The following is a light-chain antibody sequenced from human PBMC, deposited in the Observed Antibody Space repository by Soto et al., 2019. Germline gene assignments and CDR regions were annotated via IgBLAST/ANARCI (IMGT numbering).Light chain of an antibody. CDR1: QPTASW. CDR2: AAS. Sequence: DIQMTQSPSSVSASVGETVTITCRASQPTASWLAWFQQKPGEPPKLLIYAASTLQSGVPSRFSGRGSGTEFTLTISSLQPEDFATDYCQQANIFPRMFAQGTKVEV. V-gene: IGKV1-12*01. J-gene: IGKJ1*01. CDR3: QQANIFPRM.